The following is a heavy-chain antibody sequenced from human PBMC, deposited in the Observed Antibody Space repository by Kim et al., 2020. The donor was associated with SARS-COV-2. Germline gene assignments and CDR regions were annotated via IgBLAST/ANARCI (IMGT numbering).Heavy chain of an antibody. CDR1: GGSFSGHL. J-gene: IGHJ6*01. Sequence: SETLSLTCAVYGGSFSGHLWTWIRQPPGKGLEWIGEINHSGSTNYNPSLKSRVTISVDTSKNQFSLKLISVTAADTAVYYCARASGVWSYYYYFIMDVWG. V-gene: IGHV4-34*01. CDR2: INHSGST. CDR3: ARASGVWSYYYYFIMDV. D-gene: IGHD3-10*01.